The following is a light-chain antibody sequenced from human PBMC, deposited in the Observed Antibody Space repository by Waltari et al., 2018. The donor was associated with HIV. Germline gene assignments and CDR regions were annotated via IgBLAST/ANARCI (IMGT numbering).Light chain of an antibody. CDR3: GTWDSSLSADVV. CDR1: SSNIGNNY. J-gene: IGLJ2*01. Sequence: QSVLTQPPSVSAAPGQKVTISCSGSSSNIGNNYVSWYQQLPGTAPKLLIYDNNKRPSGFPDRFPGSKSGTSATLGITGLQTGDEADYYCGTWDSSLSADVVFGGGTKLTVL. V-gene: IGLV1-51*01. CDR2: DNN.